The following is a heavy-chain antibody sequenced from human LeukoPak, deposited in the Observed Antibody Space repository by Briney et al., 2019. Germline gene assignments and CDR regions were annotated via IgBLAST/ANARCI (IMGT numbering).Heavy chain of an antibody. CDR3: ARDPATANFDY. V-gene: IGHV3-64D*06. CDR1: GFTFSSYG. J-gene: IGHJ4*02. D-gene: IGHD4-17*01. CDR2: ISSNGGST. Sequence: PGGSLRLSCSASGFTFSSYGMHWVRQAPGKGLEYVSAISSNGGSTYYADSVKGRFAISRDNSKNTLYLQMSSLRAEDTAVYYCARDPATANFDYWGQGTLVTVSS.